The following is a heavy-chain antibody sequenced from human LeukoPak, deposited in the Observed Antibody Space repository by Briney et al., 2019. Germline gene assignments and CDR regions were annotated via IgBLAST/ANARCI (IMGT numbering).Heavy chain of an antibody. Sequence: SETLSLTCTVSSGSISNYYWSWIRQPAGKGLEWIGRMYPSGSANYNPSLKSRVTMSVDTSKNQFSLKLSSVTAADTAVYYCARGGSYGFDYWGQGTLVTVSS. CDR2: MYPSGSA. CDR1: SGSISNYY. J-gene: IGHJ4*02. D-gene: IGHD1-26*01. CDR3: ARGGSYGFDY. V-gene: IGHV4-4*07.